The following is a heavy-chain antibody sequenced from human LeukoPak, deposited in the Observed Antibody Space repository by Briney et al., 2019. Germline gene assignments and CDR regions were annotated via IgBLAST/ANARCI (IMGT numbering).Heavy chain of an antibody. J-gene: IGHJ4*02. Sequence: PSETLSLTCTVSGGSISSYYWSWIRQPPGKGLEWIGYIYYSGSTNYNPSLKSRVTISVDTSKNQFSLKLSSVTAADTAVYYCASQTPYYYDSSGYNCWGQGTLVTVSS. CDR2: IYYSGST. CDR1: GGSISSYY. D-gene: IGHD3-22*01. V-gene: IGHV4-59*12. CDR3: ASQTPYYYDSSGYNC.